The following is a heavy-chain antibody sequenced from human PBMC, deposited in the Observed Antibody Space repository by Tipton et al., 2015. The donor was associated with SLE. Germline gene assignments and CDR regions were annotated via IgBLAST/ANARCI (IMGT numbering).Heavy chain of an antibody. CDR1: GGSISFDY. Sequence: TLSLTCTASGGSISFDYWSWIRQSAGRGLEWIGRIYSSGDRDYNPSLRSRVTMSIDASQNRVSLRLKSVSAADTAVYCCARGSDGEYVRYFDVWGPGTLVTVSS. V-gene: IGHV4-4*07. J-gene: IGHJ2*01. CDR2: IYSSGDR. CDR3: ARGSDGEYVRYFDV. D-gene: IGHD4-17*01.